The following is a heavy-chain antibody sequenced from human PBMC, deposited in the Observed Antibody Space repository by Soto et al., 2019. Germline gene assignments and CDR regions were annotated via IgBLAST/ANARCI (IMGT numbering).Heavy chain of an antibody. CDR1: GFIFSAFG. CDR3: ARVQYFDAD. D-gene: IGHD3-9*01. Sequence: GGSLRLSCAASGFIFSAFGMNWVRQAPGKGLEWVSYIGISSSDIYYADSVRGRFTISRDNAKNSLYLQINSLRAEDTAVYYCARVQYFDADWGQGTLVTVSS. V-gene: IGHV3-48*01. J-gene: IGHJ4*02. CDR2: IGISSSDI.